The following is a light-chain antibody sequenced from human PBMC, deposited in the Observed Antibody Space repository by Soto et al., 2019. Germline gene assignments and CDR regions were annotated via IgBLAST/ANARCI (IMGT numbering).Light chain of an antibody. J-gene: IGKJ5*01. CDR1: PSNSNTY. Sequence: IVLNRAPRTRTFHPGERATLSCRERPSNSNTYFAWYQQKPGQAPRLLLFAASNRANDIPAGFSGSGSGTAFTLTISRLEPEDFAVYYCQQHGSSPPITFGQGTRLEIK. CDR3: QQHGSSPPIT. CDR2: AAS. V-gene: IGKV3-20*01.